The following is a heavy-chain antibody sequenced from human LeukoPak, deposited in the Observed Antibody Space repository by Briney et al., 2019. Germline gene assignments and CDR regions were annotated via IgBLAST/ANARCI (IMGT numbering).Heavy chain of an antibody. CDR1: GYIFSDYY. J-gene: IGHJ6*04. Sequence: SVKVSCKASGYIFSDYYINWVRQAPGRGLEWMGWINPESGGTNYAQKFQGRVTMTRDTSISTAYMELSRLRSDDTAVYYCARDELTYYDFWSGMDVWGKGTTVTVSS. CDR2: INPESGGT. D-gene: IGHD3-3*01. V-gene: IGHV1-2*02. CDR3: ARDELTYYDFWSGMDV.